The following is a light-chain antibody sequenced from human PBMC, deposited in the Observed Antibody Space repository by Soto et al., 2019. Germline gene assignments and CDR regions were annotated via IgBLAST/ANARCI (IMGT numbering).Light chain of an antibody. CDR2: EDN. J-gene: IGLJ2*01. CDR3: QSYDRCNLV. CDR1: ICSIASNY. V-gene: IGLV6-57*01. Sequence: NFILTQPHSVSDSPGNTVTISCTLSICSIASNYVQWYQQRPGSSPTTLIYEDNQRPSGVPDRFSGSIDSSSNSASLTISGLKTEDEADNYCQSYDRCNLVFGGGTKLPVL.